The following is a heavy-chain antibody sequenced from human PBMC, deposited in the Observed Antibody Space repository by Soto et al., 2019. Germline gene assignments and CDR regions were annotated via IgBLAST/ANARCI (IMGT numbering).Heavy chain of an antibody. CDR1: GGSITSYH. CDR2: TSYTGNT. CDR3: ARHRGIEYSSSPDYYYYAMDV. V-gene: IGHV4-59*08. D-gene: IGHD6-6*01. Sequence: SETLSLTCIVSGGSITSYHWSWIRQFPGKGLEWIAYTSYTGNTNYNPSLQSRVAISMDTSKNQFSLKLSSVTAADTAVYYCARHRGIEYSSSPDYYYYAMDVWGQGTTVTVSS. J-gene: IGHJ6*02.